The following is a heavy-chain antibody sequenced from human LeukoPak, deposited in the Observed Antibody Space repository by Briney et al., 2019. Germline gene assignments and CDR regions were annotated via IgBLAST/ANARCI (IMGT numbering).Heavy chain of an antibody. V-gene: IGHV1-46*01. Sequence: ASVTVSCKASGYTFTSYYMHWVRQAPGQGLEWMGIINPSGGSTSYAQKFQGRVTMTRDTSTSTVYMELSSLRSEDTAVYYCARGHDVLVSGSYYNVNWFDPWGQGTLVTVSS. CDR1: GYTFTSYY. CDR3: ARGHDVLVSGSYYNVNWFDP. D-gene: IGHD3-10*01. CDR2: INPSGGST. J-gene: IGHJ5*02.